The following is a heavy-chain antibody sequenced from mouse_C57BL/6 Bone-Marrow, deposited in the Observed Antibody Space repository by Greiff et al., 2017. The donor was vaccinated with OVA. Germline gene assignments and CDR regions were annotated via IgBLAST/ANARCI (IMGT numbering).Heavy chain of an antibody. J-gene: IGHJ2*01. CDR3: ARFVTTVPHYFDY. V-gene: IGHV1-75*01. Sequence: VQLQQSGPELVKPGASVKISCKASGYTFTDYYINWVKQRPGQGLEWIGWIFPGSGSTYYNEKFKGKATLTVDKSSSTAYMLLSSLTSEDSAVYFCARFVTTVPHYFDYWGQGTTLTVSS. CDR2: IFPGSGST. D-gene: IGHD1-1*01. CDR1: GYTFTDYY.